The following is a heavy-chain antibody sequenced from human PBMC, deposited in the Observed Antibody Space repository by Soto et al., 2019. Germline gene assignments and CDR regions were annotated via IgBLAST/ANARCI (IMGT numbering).Heavy chain of an antibody. Sequence: QVQLVQSGAEVKKPGSSVTVSCKASGGTFGNSAISWVRQAPGQGLEWMGGILPIFPTPDYAQKFQGRVTITADESTITADMELTSLRSEDTAVYYCARDKDRQQLGGNYYYGIDVWGQGTTVTVSS. CDR2: ILPIFPTP. CDR3: ARDKDRQQLGGNYYYGIDV. CDR1: GGTFGNSA. D-gene: IGHD3-3*02. V-gene: IGHV1-69*12. J-gene: IGHJ6*02.